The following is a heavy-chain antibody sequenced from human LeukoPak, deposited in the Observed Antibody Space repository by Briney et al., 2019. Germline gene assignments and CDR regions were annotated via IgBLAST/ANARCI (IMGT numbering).Heavy chain of an antibody. Sequence: ASVKVSCKASGYTFTSYAMHWVRQAPGQRLEWMGWINAGNGNTKYSQKFQGRVTITRDTSASTAYMELSSLRSEDTAVYYCARGLSLTTVTTFACWGQGTLVTVSS. J-gene: IGHJ4*02. CDR1: GYTFTSYA. V-gene: IGHV1-3*01. CDR3: ARGLSLTTVTTFAC. CDR2: INAGNGNT. D-gene: IGHD4-17*01.